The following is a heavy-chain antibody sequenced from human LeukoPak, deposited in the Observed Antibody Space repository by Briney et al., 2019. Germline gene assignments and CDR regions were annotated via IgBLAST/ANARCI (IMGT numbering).Heavy chain of an antibody. CDR3: ARESLPAATPLDY. CDR1: GFTFSSYA. CDR2: ISYDGSNK. J-gene: IGHJ4*02. Sequence: GRSLRLSCAASGFTFSSYAMHWVRQAPGKGLEWVAVISYDGSNKYYADSVKGRFTISRDNSKNTLYLQMNSLRAEDTAVYYCARESLPAATPLDYWGQGTLVTVSS. V-gene: IGHV3-30*07. D-gene: IGHD2-2*01.